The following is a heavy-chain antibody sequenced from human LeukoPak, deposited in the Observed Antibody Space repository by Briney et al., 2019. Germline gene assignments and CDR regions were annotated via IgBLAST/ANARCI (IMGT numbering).Heavy chain of an antibody. CDR1: GFTFSTYA. CDR2: ISGSGGST. D-gene: IGHD2-15*01. V-gene: IGHV3-23*01. CDR3: AKSIGGVVVVAADY. J-gene: IGHJ4*02. Sequence: TGGSLRPSCAASGFTFSTYAMTWVRQASGKGLEWVSVISGSGGSTYYADSVKGRFTLSRDNSKNTIYLQMNSLRAEDTAVYYCAKSIGGVVVVAADYWGQGTLVTVSS.